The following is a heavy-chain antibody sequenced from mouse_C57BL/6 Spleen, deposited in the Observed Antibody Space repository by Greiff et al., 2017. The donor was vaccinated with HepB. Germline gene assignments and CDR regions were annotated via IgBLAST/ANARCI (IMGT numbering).Heavy chain of an antibody. CDR2: ISYDGSN. CDR3: ASGPLQLSPFAY. Sequence: EVQLQESGPGLVKPSQSLSLTCSVTGYSITSCYYWNWIRQFPGNKLECMVYISYDGSNNYNPSLKNRNSITRDTSKNQFFLKLNSVTTEDTATYYCASGPLQLSPFAYWGQGTLVTVSA. CDR1: GYSITSCYY. D-gene: IGHD3-2*02. J-gene: IGHJ3*01. V-gene: IGHV3-6*01.